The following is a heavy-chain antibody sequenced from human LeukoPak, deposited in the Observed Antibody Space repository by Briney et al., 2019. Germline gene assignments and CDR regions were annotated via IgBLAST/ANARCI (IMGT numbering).Heavy chain of an antibody. CDR3: ANXXXXXXXXLG. D-gene: IGHD3-16*01. J-gene: IGHJ1*01. CDR2: MNPNSGNT. Sequence: XTXTGXXMXWVRQATGQGLEXIGWMNPNSGNTGYAQKFQGRVTMTRNTSISTAYMELSRLRAEETAVYYCANXXXXXXXXLGRXXXTXVTVSS. CDR1: XTXTGXX. V-gene: IGHV1-8*01.